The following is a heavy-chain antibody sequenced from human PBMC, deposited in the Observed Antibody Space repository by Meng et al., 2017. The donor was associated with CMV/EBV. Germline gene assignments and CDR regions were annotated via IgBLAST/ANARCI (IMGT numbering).Heavy chain of an antibody. CDR2: INSDGSST. J-gene: IGHJ4*02. CDR1: GFTFSSYW. Sequence: GESLKISCAASGFTFSSYWMHWVRQAPGKGLVWVSRINSDGSSTSYADSVKGRFTISRDNAKNTLYLQMNSLRAKDTAVYYCARAGKDWVGRTVYYDYWGQGTLVTVS. CDR3: ARAGKDWVGRTVYYDY. V-gene: IGHV3-74*01. D-gene: IGHD2-15*01.